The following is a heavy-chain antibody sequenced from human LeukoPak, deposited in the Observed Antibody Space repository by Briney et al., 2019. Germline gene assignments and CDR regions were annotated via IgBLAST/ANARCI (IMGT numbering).Heavy chain of an antibody. CDR3: ARSPGATGRYFDY. Sequence: PGGSLRLSCAASGFTFSSYAMSWVRQAPGKGLEWVSAISGSGGSTYYADSVKGRFTISRDNSKNTLYLQMNSLRAEDTAVYYCARSPGATGRYFDYWGQGTLVTVSS. D-gene: IGHD1-26*01. J-gene: IGHJ4*02. CDR1: GFTFSSYA. CDR2: ISGSGGST. V-gene: IGHV3-23*01.